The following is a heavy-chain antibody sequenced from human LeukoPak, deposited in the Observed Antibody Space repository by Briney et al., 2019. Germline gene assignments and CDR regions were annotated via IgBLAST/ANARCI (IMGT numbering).Heavy chain of an antibody. J-gene: IGHJ4*02. CDR1: GGSISSGSYY. V-gene: IGHV4-61*02. CDR2: INTGGST. CDR3: ARDRYYYDSSGYSERFDY. D-gene: IGHD3-22*01. Sequence: PSQTLSLTCTVSGGSISSGSYYWTWIRQPAGKGLEWIGRINTGGSTDYNPSLKSRVTMSVDTSKNQFSLRLSSVTAADTAVYYCARDRYYYDSSGYSERFDYWGQGTLVTVSS.